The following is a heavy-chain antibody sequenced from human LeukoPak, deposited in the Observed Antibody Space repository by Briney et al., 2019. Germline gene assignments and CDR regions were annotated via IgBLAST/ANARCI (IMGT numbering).Heavy chain of an antibody. D-gene: IGHD3-16*01. J-gene: IGHJ6*03. V-gene: IGHV1-46*01. CDR2: INPSLGST. CDR3: ARALFGAREIYYYYMDV. CDR1: GYTFTRYY. Sequence: ASAKVSCKASGYTFTRYYMHWVRQAPGQGLEWMGIINPSLGSTSYTQKFQGRVTMTRDTSTSTVYMELSSLRSEDTAVYYCARALFGAREIYYYYMDVWGKGTTVTVSS.